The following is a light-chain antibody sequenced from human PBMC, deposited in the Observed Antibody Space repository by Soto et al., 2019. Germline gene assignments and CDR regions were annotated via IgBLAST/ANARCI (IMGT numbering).Light chain of an antibody. CDR1: QSVSSN. CDR2: GAS. Sequence: EIVMTQSPATLSVSPGERATLSCRASQSVSSNLAWYQQKPGQAPRLLIYGASTRATGIPARFSGSGSGTDLTLTISSLQSEDFAVYYCQQYNNWPPLTFGGGTKVDNK. CDR3: QQYNNWPPLT. V-gene: IGKV3-15*01. J-gene: IGKJ4*01.